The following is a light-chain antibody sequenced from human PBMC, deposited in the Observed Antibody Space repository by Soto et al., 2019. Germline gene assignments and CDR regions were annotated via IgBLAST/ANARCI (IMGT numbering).Light chain of an antibody. CDR3: QQYGSSGWT. V-gene: IGKV3-20*01. CDR1: RSVSSSY. CDR2: GAS. Sequence: ELVLTQSPGTLSLSPGERATLSCGASRSVSSSYLAWYQQKPGQAPRLLIYGASSRATGIPDRFGGSGSGTDFTLPISRLQPEDFAVDYCQQYGSSGWTFGQGTKVDIK. J-gene: IGKJ1*01.